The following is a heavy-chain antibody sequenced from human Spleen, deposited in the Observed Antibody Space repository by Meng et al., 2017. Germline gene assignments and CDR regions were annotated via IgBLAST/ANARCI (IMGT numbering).Heavy chain of an antibody. CDR3: AKEEYSSGWYGGVVVGMDV. CDR2: ISYDGSNK. Sequence: GESLKISCAASGFTFSSYAMHWVRQAPGKGLEWVAVISYDGSNKYYADSVKGRFTISRDNSKNTLYLQMNSLRAEDTAVYYCAKEEYSSGWYGGVVVGMDVWGQGTTVTVSS. V-gene: IGHV3-30*04. D-gene: IGHD6-19*01. CDR1: GFTFSSYA. J-gene: IGHJ6*02.